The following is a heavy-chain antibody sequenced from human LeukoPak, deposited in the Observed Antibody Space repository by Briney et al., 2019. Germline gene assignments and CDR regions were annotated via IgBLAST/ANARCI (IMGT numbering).Heavy chain of an antibody. CDR2: ISSSSSYI. D-gene: IGHD1-26*01. CDR3: ASSSRWELILDY. Sequence: GGSLRLSCAASGFTFSSYSMNWVRQAPGKGLEWVSSISSSSSYIYYADSVKGRFTISRDNAKNSLYLQMNGLRAEDTAVYYCASSSRWELILDYWGQGTLVTVSS. V-gene: IGHV3-21*01. CDR1: GFTFSSYS. J-gene: IGHJ4*02.